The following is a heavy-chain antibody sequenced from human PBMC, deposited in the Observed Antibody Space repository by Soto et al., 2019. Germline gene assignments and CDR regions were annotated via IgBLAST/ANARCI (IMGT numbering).Heavy chain of an antibody. J-gene: IGHJ4*02. CDR1: GYTFTIYA. CDR3: ARSPGYSYGDY. V-gene: IGHV1-3*01. Sequence: GASVKVSCKASGYTFTIYAMHWVRQAPGQRLEWMGWINAGNGNTKYSQKFQGRVTITRDTSASTAYMELSSLRSEDTAVYYCARSPGYSYGDYWGQGTLVTVSS. CDR2: INAGNGNT. D-gene: IGHD5-18*01.